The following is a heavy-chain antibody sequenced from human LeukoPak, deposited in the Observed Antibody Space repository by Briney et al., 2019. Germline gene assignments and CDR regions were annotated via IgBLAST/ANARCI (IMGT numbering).Heavy chain of an antibody. V-gene: IGHV4-34*01. CDR3: ARGPGIGYCSSTSRYRFDY. CDR2: INHSGST. D-gene: IGHD2-2*01. J-gene: IGHJ4*02. Sequence: PSQTLSLTRAVYGGSFSGYYWSWIRQPPGKGLEWIGEINHSGSTNYNPSLKSRVTISVDTSKNQFSLKLSSVTAADTAVYYCARGPGIGYCSSTSRYRFDYWGQGTLVTVSS. CDR1: GGSFSGYY.